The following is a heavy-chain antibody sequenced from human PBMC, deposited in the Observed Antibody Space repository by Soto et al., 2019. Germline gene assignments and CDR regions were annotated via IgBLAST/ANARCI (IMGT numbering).Heavy chain of an antibody. CDR1: GFAFSNYA. D-gene: IGHD2-15*01. CDR3: ASGEYCGGGSCDWSLDY. CDR2: ISASGGDT. Sequence: EVQVLESGGGLVQPGGSLRLSCEVSGFAFSNYAMNWVRQAPGQGLEWVSAISASGGDTYSADSVKGRFIISRDNSKNRLYLQMNSLRVEDTALYYCASGEYCGGGSCDWSLDYWGPGALVTVSS. J-gene: IGHJ4*02. V-gene: IGHV3-23*01.